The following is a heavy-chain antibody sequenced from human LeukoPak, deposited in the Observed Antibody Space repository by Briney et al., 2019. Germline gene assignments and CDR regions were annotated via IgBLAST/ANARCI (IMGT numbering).Heavy chain of an antibody. CDR3: ARANGMDV. J-gene: IGHJ6*02. Sequence: PGGSLRLSCTASGFTFSSYSMNWVRQAPGKGLEWVSYISSSSSTIYYADSVKGRFTISRDNAKNSLYLQMSSQRDEDTAVYYCARANGMDVWGQGTTVTVSS. CDR1: GFTFSSYS. V-gene: IGHV3-48*02. CDR2: ISSSSSTI.